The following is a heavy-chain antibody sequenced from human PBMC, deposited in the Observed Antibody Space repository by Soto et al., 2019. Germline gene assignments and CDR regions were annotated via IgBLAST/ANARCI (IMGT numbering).Heavy chain of an antibody. CDR2: ISGSGGST. V-gene: IGHV3-23*01. D-gene: IGHD2-15*01. CDR3: AKDLVWSRGGGFDP. CDR1: GFTLSSYA. Sequence: PGGSLRLSWAASGFTLSSYAMIWVRQAPGKGLEWVSAISGSGGSTYYADSVKGRFTISRNNSKNTLYLQMNSQRAEDTAVYYCAKDLVWSRGGGFDPWRQGTLVTVSS. J-gene: IGHJ5*02.